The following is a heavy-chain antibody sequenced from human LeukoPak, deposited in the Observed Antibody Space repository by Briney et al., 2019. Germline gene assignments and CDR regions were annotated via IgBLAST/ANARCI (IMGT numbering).Heavy chain of an antibody. V-gene: IGHV1-2*02. CDR2: SNPNSGGT. Sequence: GASVNVSCKASRYTFTGYYSHWVRQAPGQGREWVGWSNPNSGGTNYAQKLQGRVTMPRDRSINTAYMELSRLRSDDTAVYYCARDITRLGPLGRYCSGGSCYSGFGLAGKNFDYWGQGTLVTVSS. CDR3: ARDITRLGPLGRYCSGGSCYSGFGLAGKNFDY. J-gene: IGHJ4*02. D-gene: IGHD2-15*01. CDR1: RYTFTGYY.